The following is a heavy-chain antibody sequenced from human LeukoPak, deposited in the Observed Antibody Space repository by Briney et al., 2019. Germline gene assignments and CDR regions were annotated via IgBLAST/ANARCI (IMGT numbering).Heavy chain of an antibody. D-gene: IGHD3-3*01. CDR1: GFTFSSYW. CDR2: ISGSGSTI. Sequence: GGSLRLSCAASGFTFSSYWMHWVRQAPGKGLEWVSAISGSGSTIYDADSVKGRFTISRDNAKNSLYLQMNSLRAEDTAMYYCARAPNYDFWSNYRGAFDIWGQGTMVTVSS. CDR3: ARAPNYDFWSNYRGAFDI. J-gene: IGHJ3*02. V-gene: IGHV3-48*04.